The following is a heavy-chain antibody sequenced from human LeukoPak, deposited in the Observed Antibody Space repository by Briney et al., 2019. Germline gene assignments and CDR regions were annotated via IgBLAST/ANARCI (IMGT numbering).Heavy chain of an antibody. CDR3: AKDKRFLEWLLSPPVYYFDY. CDR2: ISGSGGST. CDR1: GFTFSSYA. J-gene: IGHJ4*02. Sequence: PGGSLRLSCAASGFTFSSYAMSWVRQAPGKGLEWVSAISGSGGSTYYADSVKGRFTISRDNSKNTLYLQMNSLRAEDMAVYYCAKDKRFLEWLLSPPVYYFDYWGQGTLVTVSS. V-gene: IGHV3-23*01. D-gene: IGHD3-3*01.